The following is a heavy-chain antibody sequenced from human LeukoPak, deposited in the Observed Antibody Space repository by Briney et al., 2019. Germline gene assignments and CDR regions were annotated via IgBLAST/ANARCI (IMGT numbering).Heavy chain of an antibody. CDR2: TYYSGST. D-gene: IGHD6-19*01. CDR3: AREAGSSGSFDY. CDR1: GGSVSSGSYY. J-gene: IGHJ4*02. Sequence: PSETLSLTCTVSGGSVSSGSYYWSWIRQPPGKGLEWIGYTYYSGSTKYNPSLKSRVTISADTSKNQFSLKLTSVTAADTAVYYCAREAGSSGSFDYWGQGTLVTVSS. V-gene: IGHV4-61*01.